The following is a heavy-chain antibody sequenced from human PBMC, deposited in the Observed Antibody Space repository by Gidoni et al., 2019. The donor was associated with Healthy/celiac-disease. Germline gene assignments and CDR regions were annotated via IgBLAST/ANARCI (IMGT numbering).Heavy chain of an antibody. J-gene: IGHJ4*02. CDR3: AKDFFPGAAGGFDY. CDR1: GVTFDDYT. D-gene: IGHD3-16*01. CDR2: ISWDGVST. V-gene: IGHV3-43*01. Sequence: EVKLVEQGGVVVQPGGSLRLSCAASGVTFDDYTMHWVRQAPGKCLEWVSLISWDGVSTYYADSVKGRFTISRDNSKNSLYLQMNSLRTEDTALYYCAKDFFPGAAGGFDYWGQGTLVTVSS.